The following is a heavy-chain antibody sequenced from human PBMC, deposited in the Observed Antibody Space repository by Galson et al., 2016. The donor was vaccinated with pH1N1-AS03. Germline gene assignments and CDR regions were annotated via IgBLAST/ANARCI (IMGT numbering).Heavy chain of an antibody. V-gene: IGHV2-5*02. D-gene: IGHD3-10*01. J-gene: IGHJ5*02. CDR1: GSPLSTSGVG. CDR2: FYWDDDK. Sequence: PALVKPTQTLTLTCTFSGSPLSTSGVGVGWIRQPPGKALEWLALFYWDDDKRYSPSLTSRLTITQDTSKNQVVLTMTNMDPVDTATYYCVHRHGYYGSGSYGEVDPWGQGMLVTVSS. CDR3: VHRHGYYGSGSYGEVDP.